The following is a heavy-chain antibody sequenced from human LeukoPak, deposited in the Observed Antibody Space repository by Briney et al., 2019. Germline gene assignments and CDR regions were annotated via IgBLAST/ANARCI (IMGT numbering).Heavy chain of an antibody. CDR2: ISYDGSNK. CDR1: GFTFSSYA. D-gene: IGHD5-12*01. V-gene: IGHV3-30*04. J-gene: IGHJ3*02. CDR3: ANDSGHDAFDI. Sequence: PGGSLRLSCAASGFTFSSYAMHWVRQAPGKGLEWVAVISYDGSNKYYADSVKGRFTISRDNSKNTLYLQMNSLRAEDTAVYYCANDSGHDAFDIWGQGTMVTVSS.